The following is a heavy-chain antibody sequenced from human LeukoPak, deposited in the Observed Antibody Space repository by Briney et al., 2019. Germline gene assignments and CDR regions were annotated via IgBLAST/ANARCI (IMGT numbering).Heavy chain of an antibody. CDR1: GGSISSSNW. Sequence: SETLSLTCAVSGGSISSSNWWSWVRQPPGKGLEWIGETYHSGSTNYNPSLKSRVTISVDKSKNQFSLKLSSVTAADTAVYYCARSVYYGSVNGFDYWGQGTLVTVSS. V-gene: IGHV4-4*02. CDR3: ARSVYYGSVNGFDY. CDR2: TYHSGST. D-gene: IGHD3-10*01. J-gene: IGHJ4*02.